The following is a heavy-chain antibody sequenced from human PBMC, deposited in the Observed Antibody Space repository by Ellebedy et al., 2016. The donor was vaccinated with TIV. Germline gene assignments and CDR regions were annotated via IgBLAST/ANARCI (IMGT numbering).Heavy chain of an antibody. CDR2: MSSDGTGT. CDR1: GPSFRNYW. Sequence: PGGSLRLSCAASGPSFRNYWISWVRQGPGKGLEWVSRMSSDGTGTSYADSVKGRFTMSRDNARNTLHLQMNSLSAEDTAVYYCALSSPPFFYYYYAMDVWGQGTTVTVSS. D-gene: IGHD3-10*01. CDR3: ALSSPPFFYYYYAMDV. V-gene: IGHV3-74*01. J-gene: IGHJ6*02.